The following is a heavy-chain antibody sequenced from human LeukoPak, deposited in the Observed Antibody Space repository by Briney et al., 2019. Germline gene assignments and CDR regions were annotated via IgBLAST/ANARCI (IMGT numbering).Heavy chain of an antibody. CDR2: ISAYNGNT. CDR3: ARVLIFGVVNPDYYYYGMDV. D-gene: IGHD3-3*01. CDR1: GYTFTSYG. J-gene: IGHJ6*02. V-gene: IGHV1-18*01. Sequence: ASVKVSCKASGYTFTSYGISWVRQAPGQGLEWMGWISAYNGNTNYAQRLQGRATMTTDTSTSTAYMELRSLRSDDTAVYYCARVLIFGVVNPDYYYYGMDVWGQGTTVTVSS.